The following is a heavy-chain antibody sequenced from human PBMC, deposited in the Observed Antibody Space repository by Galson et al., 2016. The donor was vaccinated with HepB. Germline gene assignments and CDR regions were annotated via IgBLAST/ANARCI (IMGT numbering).Heavy chain of an antibody. J-gene: IGHJ4*02. D-gene: IGHD3-10*01. V-gene: IGHV3-23*01. CDR1: GFSFGSYA. CDR2: ITGSTGVT. Sequence: SLRPSCAASGFSFGSYAMTCVRQAPGKALEWMSSITGSTGVTYYADSVRGRFTISRDNSKNTLYLQMNSLRAEDTAVYYRARGDGPGSYLVDYWGQGTLVTVSS. CDR3: ARGDGPGSYLVDY.